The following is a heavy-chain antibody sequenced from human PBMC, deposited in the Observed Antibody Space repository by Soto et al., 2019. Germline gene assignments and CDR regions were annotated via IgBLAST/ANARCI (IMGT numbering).Heavy chain of an antibody. J-gene: IGHJ4*02. Sequence: VQLLESGGGLVQPGGSLRLSCVASGFTFSSYAMSWVRQAPGQRLEWVATFSGGRDTTWHADSVKGRFTVSRDSSKNTLSLKMNSLRPEETPLYYCAKATSATCTGSICYSCGYWGQGTLVTVSS. CDR3: AKATSATCTGSICYSCGY. CDR1: GFTFSSYA. CDR2: FSGGRDTT. V-gene: IGHV3-23*01. D-gene: IGHD2-21*01.